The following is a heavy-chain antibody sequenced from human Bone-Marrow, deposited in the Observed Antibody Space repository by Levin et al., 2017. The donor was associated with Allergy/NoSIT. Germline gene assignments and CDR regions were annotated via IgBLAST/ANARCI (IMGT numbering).Heavy chain of an antibody. Sequence: TGGSLRLSCVASGFRFSDYYMHWVRQVPGKGLEWVSHMNADGSRTTYADSVEGRFTISRDNAKKTLFLQMSSLRVGDTAVYFCAREEGNGFSYFDLWGQGTMVTVSS. CDR1: GFRFSDYY. D-gene: IGHD2-2*03. J-gene: IGHJ4*03. CDR3: AREEGNGFSYFDL. CDR2: MNADGSRT. V-gene: IGHV3-74*01.